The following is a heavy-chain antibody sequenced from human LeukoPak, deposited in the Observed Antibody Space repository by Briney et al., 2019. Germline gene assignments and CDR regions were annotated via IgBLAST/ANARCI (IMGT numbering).Heavy chain of an antibody. J-gene: IGHJ5*02. CDR1: GYTFTGYY. CDR2: INPNSGGT. Sequence: ASVKVSCKASGYTFTGYYMHWVRQAPGQGLEWMGWINPNSGGTNYAQKFQGRVTMTRDTSISTAYMELSRLRSDDTAVYYCARGGPDSYGFEKRTKNRFDPWGQGTLVTVSS. D-gene: IGHD5-18*01. V-gene: IGHV1-2*02. CDR3: ARGGPDSYGFEKRTKNRFDP.